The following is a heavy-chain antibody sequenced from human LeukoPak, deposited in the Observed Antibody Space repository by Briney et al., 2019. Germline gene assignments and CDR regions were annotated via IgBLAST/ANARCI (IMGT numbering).Heavy chain of an antibody. CDR3: ARALLWFGEYYFDY. Sequence: ASVKVSCKTSGYTFTSYGISWVRQAPGQGLEWMGWISAYNGNTNYAQKLQGRVTMTTDTSTSTAYMELRSLRSDDTAVYYCARALLWFGEYYFDYWGQGTLVTVSS. CDR2: ISAYNGNT. J-gene: IGHJ4*02. CDR1: GYTFTSYG. D-gene: IGHD3-10*01. V-gene: IGHV1-18*04.